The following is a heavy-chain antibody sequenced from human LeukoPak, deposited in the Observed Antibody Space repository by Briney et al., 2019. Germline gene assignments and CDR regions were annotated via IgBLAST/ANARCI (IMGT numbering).Heavy chain of an antibody. D-gene: IGHD5-18*01. CDR3: ARDKTYGYNL. J-gene: IGHJ5*02. CDR2: IMGDGSST. CDR1: GFDFSGYW. Sequence: GGSLRLSCAASGFDFSGYWMHGVRQDPGKGLVWVSRIMGDGSSTTYADSVKGRFTISRDNAKNTVYLQMNSLRAEDTAVYYCARDKTYGYNLWGQGTLVTVSS. V-gene: IGHV3-74*01.